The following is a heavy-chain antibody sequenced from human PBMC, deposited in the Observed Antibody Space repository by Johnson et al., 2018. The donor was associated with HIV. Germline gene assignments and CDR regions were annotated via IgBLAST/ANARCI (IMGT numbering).Heavy chain of an antibody. CDR1: GFTVSDNY. CDR3: TTLAESSSSMYAFDI. D-gene: IGHD6-6*01. Sequence: VQLMESGGGLVQPGGSLRLSCAASGFTVSDNYITWVRQAPGKGLEWVGRIKSKTDGGTTDYAAPVKGRFTISRDDSKNTLYLQMNSLKTEDTAVYYCTTLAESSSSMYAFDIWGQGTMLTVSS. V-gene: IGHV3-15*01. CDR2: IKSKTDGGTT. J-gene: IGHJ3*02.